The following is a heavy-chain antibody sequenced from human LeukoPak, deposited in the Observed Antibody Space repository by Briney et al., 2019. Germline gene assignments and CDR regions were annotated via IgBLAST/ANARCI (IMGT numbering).Heavy chain of an antibody. CDR2: ISAYNGNT. V-gene: IGHV1-18*01. CDR1: GYTFTIYG. CDR3: ARDRHFDCSSTSCYYGLDY. D-gene: IGHD2-2*01. J-gene: IGHJ4*02. Sequence: GASVTVSCTASGYTFTIYGISWVRQAPGQGLEWMGWISAYNGNTNYAQKLQGRVTMTTDTSTSTAYMELRSLRSDDTAVYYCARDRHFDCSSTSCYYGLDYWGQGTLVTVSS.